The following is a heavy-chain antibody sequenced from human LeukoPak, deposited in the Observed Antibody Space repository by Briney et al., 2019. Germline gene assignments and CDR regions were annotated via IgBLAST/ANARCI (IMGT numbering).Heavy chain of an antibody. CDR1: GGSFSGYY. CDR2: INHSGST. Sequence: NPSETLSLTCAVYGGSFSGYYWSWIRQPPGRGLEWIGEINHSGSTNYNLSLKSRVTISVDTSKNQFSLKLSSVTAADTAVYYCARGYSSGWYVRNWFDPWGQGALVTVSS. V-gene: IGHV4-34*01. D-gene: IGHD6-19*01. CDR3: ARGYSSGWYVRNWFDP. J-gene: IGHJ5*02.